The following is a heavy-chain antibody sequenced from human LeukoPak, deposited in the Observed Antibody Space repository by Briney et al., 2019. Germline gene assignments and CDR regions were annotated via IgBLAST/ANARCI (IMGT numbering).Heavy chain of an antibody. Sequence: EASVKVSCKASGYTFTSYDINWVRQATGQGLEWMGWMNPNSGNTGYAQKFQGRVTMTRNTSISTAYMELSSLRSEDTAVYYCARGWDYYDSSGYYYAGEIFNWFDPWGQGTLVTVSS. V-gene: IGHV1-8*01. CDR1: GYTFTSYD. J-gene: IGHJ5*02. D-gene: IGHD3-22*01. CDR3: ARGWDYYDSSGYYYAGEIFNWFDP. CDR2: MNPNSGNT.